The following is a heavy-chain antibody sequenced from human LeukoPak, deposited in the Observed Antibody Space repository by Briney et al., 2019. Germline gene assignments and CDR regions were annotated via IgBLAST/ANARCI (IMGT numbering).Heavy chain of an antibody. CDR3: ARGPHERSGYPDD. CDR1: GGTFSSYA. CDR2: ISPYNGNT. D-gene: IGHD3-22*01. Sequence: ASVKVSCKASGGTFSSYAITWVRQAPGQGLEWMGWISPYNGNTNYAQKFQGRVTLTTDTSTSTAYMELRSLRSDDTAVYYCARGPHERSGYPDDWGQGTLVTVS. J-gene: IGHJ4*02. V-gene: IGHV1-18*01.